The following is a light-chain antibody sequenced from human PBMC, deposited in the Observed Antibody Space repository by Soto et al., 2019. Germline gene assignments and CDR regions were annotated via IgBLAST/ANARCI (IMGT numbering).Light chain of an antibody. CDR3: HQRSNWPPVT. V-gene: IGKV3D-20*02. J-gene: IGKJ5*01. CDR1: QSVSNNY. CDR2: GAS. Sequence: IQSVSNNYLAWYQQKPGQAPRLLIYGASNRATGIPDRFSGSGSGRDFTLSISRLGPEDDAVYYCHQRSNWPPVTCGEGTRLEIK.